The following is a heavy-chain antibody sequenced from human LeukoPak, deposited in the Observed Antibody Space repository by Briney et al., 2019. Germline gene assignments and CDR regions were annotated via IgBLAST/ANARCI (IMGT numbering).Heavy chain of an antibody. CDR2: INPSGGST. CDR3: ARATGYSSGWYDAFDI. CDR1: GYTFTSYY. D-gene: IGHD6-19*01. Sequence: GASVKVSCKASGYTFTSYYRHWVRQAPGQGLEWMGIINPSGGSTSYAQKFQGRVTMTRDTSTSTVYMELSSLRSEDTAVYYCARATGYSSGWYDAFDIWGQGTMVTVSS. V-gene: IGHV1-46*01. J-gene: IGHJ3*02.